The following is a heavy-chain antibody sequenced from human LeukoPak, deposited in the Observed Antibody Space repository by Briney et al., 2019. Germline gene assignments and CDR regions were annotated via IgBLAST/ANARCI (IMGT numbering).Heavy chain of an antibody. J-gene: IGHJ4*02. CDR1: GFTFSSYW. CDR2: INSDGTDT. CDR3: AVTGSSGFFDY. Sequence: PGGSLRLSCAASGFTFSSYWKHWVRQVPGKGLVWVSRINSDGTDTTYADSVKGRFTISRDNAKNTLYLQMNSLRAEDTAVYYCAVTGSSGFFDYWGQGTLVTVSS. V-gene: IGHV3-74*01. D-gene: IGHD6-19*01.